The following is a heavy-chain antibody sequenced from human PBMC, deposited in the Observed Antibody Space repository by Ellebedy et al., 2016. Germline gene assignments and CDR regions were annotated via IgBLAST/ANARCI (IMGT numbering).Heavy chain of an antibody. J-gene: IGHJ4*02. D-gene: IGHD3-22*01. CDR2: INGDGSST. CDR1: GFTFSSYW. Sequence: GGSLRLXXAVSGFTFSSYWIHWVRQVPGMGLVWVSRINGDGSSTSYADSVKGRFTISRDNAKNTLYLQMNSLRAEDTAVYYCARGGYYDSSGYYYFEYWGQGTLVTVSS. CDR3: ARGGYYDSSGYYYFEY. V-gene: IGHV3-74*01.